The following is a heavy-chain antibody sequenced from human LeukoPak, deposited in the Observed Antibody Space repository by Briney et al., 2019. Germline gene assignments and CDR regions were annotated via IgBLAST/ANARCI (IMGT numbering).Heavy chain of an antibody. Sequence: GESLKISCKGSGYSFTSYWIGWVRQMPGKGLEWMGIIYPGDSDTRYSPSFQGQVTISADKSISPAYLQWSSLKASDTAMYYCARSGLRRGYGMDVWGQRTTFTVSS. CDR1: GYSFTSYW. CDR3: ARSGLRRGYGMDV. V-gene: IGHV5-51*01. D-gene: IGHD4-17*01. CDR2: IYPGDSDT. J-gene: IGHJ6*02.